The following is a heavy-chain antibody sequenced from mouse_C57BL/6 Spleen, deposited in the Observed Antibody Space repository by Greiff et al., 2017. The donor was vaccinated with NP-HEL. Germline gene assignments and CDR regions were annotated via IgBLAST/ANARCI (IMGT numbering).Heavy chain of an antibody. Sequence: EVMLVESGGGLVKPGGSLKLSCAASGFTFSSYAMSWVRQTPEKRLEWVATISDGGSYTYYPDNVKGRFTISRDNAKNNLYLQMSHLKSEDTAMYYCARDGSIEGVYYFDYWGQGTTLTVSS. V-gene: IGHV5-4*01. D-gene: IGHD4-1*01. CDR1: GFTFSSYA. CDR3: ARDGSIEGVYYFDY. J-gene: IGHJ2*01. CDR2: ISDGGSYT.